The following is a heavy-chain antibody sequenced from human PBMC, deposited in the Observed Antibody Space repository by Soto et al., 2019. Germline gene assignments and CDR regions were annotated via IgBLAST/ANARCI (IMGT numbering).Heavy chain of an antibody. CDR1: GLTFRSYW. CDR2: IWYDGSNK. CDR3: ASLPIRIAARPGYYYYYGMDV. D-gene: IGHD6-6*01. J-gene: IGHJ6*02. Sequence: PGGALRLSCAASGLTFRSYWMHWVRQAPGKGLEWVAVIWYDGSNKYYADSVKGRFTISRDNSKNTLYLQMNSLRAEDTAVYYCASLPIRIAARPGYYYYYGMDVWGQGTTVTVSS. V-gene: IGHV3-33*08.